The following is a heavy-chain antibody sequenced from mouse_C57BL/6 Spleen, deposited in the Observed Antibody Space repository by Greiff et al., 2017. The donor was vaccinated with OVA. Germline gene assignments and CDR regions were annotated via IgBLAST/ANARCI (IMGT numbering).Heavy chain of an antibody. Sequence: VQLQQSGAELVRPGASVKLSRTASGFNIKDYYMHWVKQRPEQGLEWIGRIDPEDGDTEYAPKFQGKATMTADTSSNTAYLQLSSLTSEDTAVYYCTWYGYDYFDYWGQGTTLTVSS. D-gene: IGHD2-2*01. CDR3: TWYGYDYFDY. CDR1: GFNIKDYY. J-gene: IGHJ2*01. CDR2: IDPEDGDT. V-gene: IGHV14-1*01.